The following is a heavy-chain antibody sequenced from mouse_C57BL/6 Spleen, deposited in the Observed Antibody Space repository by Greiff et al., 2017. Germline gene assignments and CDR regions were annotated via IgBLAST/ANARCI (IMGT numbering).Heavy chain of an antibody. CDR3: ARGIYYGNYDPFDY. V-gene: IGHV1-82*01. Sequence: QVQLQQSGPELVKPGASVKFSCKASGYAFSSSWMNWVKQRPGKGLEWIGRIYPGDGDTNYNGKFKGKATLTADKSSSTAYMQLSSLTSEDSAVYFCARGIYYGNYDPFDYWGQGTTLTVSS. D-gene: IGHD2-1*01. J-gene: IGHJ2*01. CDR2: IYPGDGDT. CDR1: GYAFSSSW.